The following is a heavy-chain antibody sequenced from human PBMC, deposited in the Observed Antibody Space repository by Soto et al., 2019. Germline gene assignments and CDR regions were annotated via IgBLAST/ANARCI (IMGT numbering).Heavy chain of an antibody. CDR2: IDWDDDK. D-gene: IGHD4-4*01. J-gene: IGHJ6*03. Sequence: GSGPTLVNPTQTLTLTCTFSGFSLSTSGMCVSWIRQPPGKALEWLARIDWDDDKYYSTSLKTRLTISKDTSKNQVVLTMTNMDPVDTATYYCARILSGYSNYGSNYYYMDVWGKGTTVTVSS. CDR1: GFSLSTSGMC. V-gene: IGHV2-70*11. CDR3: ARILSGYSNYGSNYYYMDV.